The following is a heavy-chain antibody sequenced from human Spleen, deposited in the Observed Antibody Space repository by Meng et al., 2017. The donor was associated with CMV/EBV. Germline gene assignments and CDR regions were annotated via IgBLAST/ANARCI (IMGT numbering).Heavy chain of an antibody. J-gene: IGHJ4*02. CDR3: ARGRRGSYSDD. V-gene: IGHV1-69*08. CDR1: GGTFSSYT. Sequence: SVKVSCKASGGTFSSYTFSWGRQAPGQGLEWMGRIIPMFGSANYAQRFQGRVTFTADKSTSTAYMDLSSLRSEDTAVYYCARGRRGSYSDDWGQGSLVTVSS. CDR2: IIPMFGSA. D-gene: IGHD1-26*01.